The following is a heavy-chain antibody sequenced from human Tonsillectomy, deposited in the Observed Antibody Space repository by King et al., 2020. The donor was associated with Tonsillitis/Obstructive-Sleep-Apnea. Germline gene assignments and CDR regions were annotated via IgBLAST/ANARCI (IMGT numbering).Heavy chain of an antibody. V-gene: IGHV7-4-1*02. CDR2: INTNTGNP. J-gene: IGHJ6*03. CDR1: GYSFTDYP. Sequence: QLVQSGSELKKPGASVKVSCKASGYSFTDYPMNRVRQAPGQGLEWMGWINTNTGNPTYAQGFTGRFVFSLDTSVSTAYLQISSLKAEDTAVYYCARDEEIPVASYYYYDMDVWGKGTTVTVSS. D-gene: IGHD2-2*01. CDR3: ARDEEIPVASYYYYDMDV.